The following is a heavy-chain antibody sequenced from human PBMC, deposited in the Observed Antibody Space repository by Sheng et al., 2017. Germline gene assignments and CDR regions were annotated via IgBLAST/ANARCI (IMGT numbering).Heavy chain of an antibody. Sequence: VAVIWYDGSNKSYADSVKGRFTISRDNSKNTLYLQMHSLRAEDTAVYYCARDYLILRRQLNYPSAFDIWGQGTMVTVSS. J-gene: IGHJ3*02. D-gene: IGHD3-3*01. CDR3: ARDYLILRRQLNYPSAFDI. CDR2: IWYDGSNK. V-gene: IGHV3-33*01.